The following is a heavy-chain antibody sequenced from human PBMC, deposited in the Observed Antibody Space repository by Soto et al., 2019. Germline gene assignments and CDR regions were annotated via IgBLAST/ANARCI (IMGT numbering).Heavy chain of an antibody. CDR1: GGSISSYY. CDR3: ASRYGSGHDY. J-gene: IGHJ4*02. V-gene: IGHV4-59*08. CDR2: IYYSGST. Sequence: QVQLQESGPGLVKPSETLSLTCTVSGGSISSYYWSWIRQPPGKGLEWIGYIYYSGSTNYNPSLQSRVTTSVDTSKTQFSLKLTSVPAADTAVSYCASRYGSGHDYWGQGTLVTVSS. D-gene: IGHD3-10*01.